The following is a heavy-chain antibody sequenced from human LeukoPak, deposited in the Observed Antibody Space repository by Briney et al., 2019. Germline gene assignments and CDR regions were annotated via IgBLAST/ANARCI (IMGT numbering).Heavy chain of an antibody. D-gene: IGHD6-19*01. J-gene: IGHJ4*02. V-gene: IGHV4-34*01. Sequence: SETLSLTCAVYGGSFSGYYWSWIRQPPGKGLEWIGEINHSGSTNYNPSLKSRVTISVDTSKNHFSLKLSSVTAADTAVYYCARLAVARRNYYFDYWGQGTLVTVSS. CDR3: ARLAVARRNYYFDY. CDR2: INHSGST. CDR1: GGSFSGYY.